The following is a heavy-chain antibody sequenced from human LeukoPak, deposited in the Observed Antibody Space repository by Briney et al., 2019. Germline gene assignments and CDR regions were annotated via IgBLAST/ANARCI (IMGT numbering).Heavy chain of an antibody. CDR1: GFTFSSYA. CDR2: ISYDGSNK. J-gene: IGHJ4*02. D-gene: IGHD4/OR15-4a*01. V-gene: IGHV3-30*09. Sequence: GGSLRLSCAASGFTFSSYAMHWVRQAPAKGLEWVAVISYDGSNKYYADSVKRRFAISSDNSQNTLYLQMNSLRAEDTAIYYCVKGVLGYSVLFLDFWGQGTLVTVSS. CDR3: VKGVLGYSVLFLDF.